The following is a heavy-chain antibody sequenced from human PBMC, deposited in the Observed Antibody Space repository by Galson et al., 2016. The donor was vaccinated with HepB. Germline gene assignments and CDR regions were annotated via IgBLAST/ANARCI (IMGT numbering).Heavy chain of an antibody. Sequence: SVKVSCKASGYNFINFAISWVRQAPGQRLEWMGRITVHSGDTKYAQKFQGRVTMTTDTPATTAYMELQSLRSDDTAVYFCVRGGSVAEDNDFWGQGTQVTVSA. CDR3: VRGGSVAEDNDF. J-gene: IGHJ4*02. V-gene: IGHV1-18*01. CDR2: ITVHSGDT. CDR1: GYNFINFA. D-gene: IGHD6-19*01.